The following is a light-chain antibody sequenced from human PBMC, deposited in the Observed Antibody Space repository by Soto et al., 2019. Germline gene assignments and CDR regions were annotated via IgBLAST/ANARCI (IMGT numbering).Light chain of an antibody. CDR2: DDT. Sequence: SVLTQPACVSGSPGQTITISCTGTVGLVSWYQQHPGKVPKLIIYDDTKRPSGVSSRFSGSKSGNTASLTISGLQTEDEADSYCCLYVGGRTYVFGTGTKVTVL. J-gene: IGLJ1*01. CDR1: VGL. V-gene: IGLV2-23*01. CDR3: CLYVGGRTYV.